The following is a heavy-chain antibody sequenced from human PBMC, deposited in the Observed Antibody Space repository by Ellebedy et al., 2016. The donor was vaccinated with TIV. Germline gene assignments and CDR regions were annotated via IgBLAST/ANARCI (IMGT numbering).Heavy chain of an antibody. CDR2: FYYGGST. Sequence: MPSETLSLTCAVSGDSVRNVSYFWGWIRQPPGKGMEWIGSFYYGGSTYYSPSLKSRVTMSVDASKNHFSLNLNSVTAADTAVYYCGRQARYFYGSDPWGQGIRVTVSS. CDR1: GDSVRNVSYF. V-gene: IGHV4-39*01. D-gene: IGHD3-10*01. CDR3: GRQARYFYGSDP. J-gene: IGHJ5*02.